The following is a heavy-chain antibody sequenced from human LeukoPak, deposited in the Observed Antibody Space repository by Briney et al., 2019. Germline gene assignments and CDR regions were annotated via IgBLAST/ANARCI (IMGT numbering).Heavy chain of an antibody. Sequence: GGSLRLSCVASGFAFSNHNMDWVRQAPGKGLEWVSYISGSGDAIFYADSVKGRFTISRDNSKNTLYLQMNNLRAEDTAVYYCAKLGINYYYMDVWGQGTMVTVSS. CDR1: GFAFSNHN. V-gene: IGHV3-48*01. CDR3: AKLGINYYYMDV. D-gene: IGHD7-27*01. CDR2: ISGSGDAI. J-gene: IGHJ6*03.